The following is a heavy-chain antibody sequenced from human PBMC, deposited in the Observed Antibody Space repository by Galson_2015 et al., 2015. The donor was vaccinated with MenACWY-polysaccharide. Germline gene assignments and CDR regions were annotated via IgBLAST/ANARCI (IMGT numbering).Heavy chain of an antibody. CDR1: GFTFSNYA. D-gene: IGHD1-14*01. CDR2: ISGTSRST. Sequence: SLRLSCAASGFTFSNYAMSWVRQAPGKGLEWVSGISGTSRSTYYADSVKGRFTVSRDNSKNTLYMQMNSLRAEDAAVYYCAKTPSGTSGSLKDLFHPLGQGTLVTVSS. J-gene: IGHJ5*02. CDR3: AKTPSGTSGSLKDLFHP. V-gene: IGHV3-23*01.